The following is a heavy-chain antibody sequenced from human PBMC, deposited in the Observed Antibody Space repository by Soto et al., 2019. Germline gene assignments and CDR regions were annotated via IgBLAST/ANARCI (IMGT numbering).Heavy chain of an antibody. D-gene: IGHD6-13*01. J-gene: IGHJ2*01. CDR2: INHSGST. Sequence: QVQLQQWGAGLLKPSETLSLTCAVYGGSLSGYYWSWIRQPPGKGLEWIGEINHSGSTNYNPSLKSRVTISVDTSKNQFSLKLSSVTAADTAVYYCARVRQQLVTSTLFDLWGRGTLVTVSS. CDR1: GGSLSGYY. V-gene: IGHV4-34*01. CDR3: ARVRQQLVTSTLFDL.